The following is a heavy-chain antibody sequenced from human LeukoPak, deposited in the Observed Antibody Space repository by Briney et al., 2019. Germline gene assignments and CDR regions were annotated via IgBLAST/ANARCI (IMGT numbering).Heavy chain of an antibody. Sequence: PGGSLRLSCAACGFPFSEYGMHGVRQAPGEGLEGVEVVWSEGGNKQYADSVKGRFTISRDNSKNTLYLQMSSLRVEDTAVYYCAKDGSGPYYSLFDPWGQGTLVIVSS. CDR2: VWSEGGNK. D-gene: IGHD3-10*01. V-gene: IGHV3-33*06. J-gene: IGHJ5*02. CDR1: GFPFSEYG. CDR3: AKDGSGPYYSLFDP.